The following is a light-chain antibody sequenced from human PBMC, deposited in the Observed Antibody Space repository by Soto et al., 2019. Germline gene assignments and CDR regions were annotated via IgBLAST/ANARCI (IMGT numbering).Light chain of an antibody. V-gene: IGLV2-14*01. CDR1: SSDIGDYNY. J-gene: IGLJ3*02. Sequence: QSVLTQPASVSGSPGQSITISCTGTSSDIGDYNYVSWYQQYPGKVPKLVIYDVSHRPSGVSNRFSGSKSGNTASLTISGLQAEDEADYYCSSSTTTTSLVVFSGGTKLTVL. CDR2: DVS. CDR3: SSSTTTTSLVV.